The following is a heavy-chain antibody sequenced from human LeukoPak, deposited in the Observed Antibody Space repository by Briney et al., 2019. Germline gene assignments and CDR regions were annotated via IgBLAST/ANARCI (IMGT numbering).Heavy chain of an antibody. CDR3: ARGDYYDFWSGYSSLYFDY. J-gene: IGHJ4*02. CDR2: IYHSGST. D-gene: IGHD3-3*01. V-gene: IGHV4-34*01. Sequence: SETLSLTCTVYGGSFSGYYWGWIRQPPGKGLEWIGEIYHSGSTNYNPSLKSRVTISVDKSKNQFSLKLSSVTAADTAVYYCARGDYYDFWSGYSSLYFDYWGQGTLVTVSS. CDR1: GGSFSGYY.